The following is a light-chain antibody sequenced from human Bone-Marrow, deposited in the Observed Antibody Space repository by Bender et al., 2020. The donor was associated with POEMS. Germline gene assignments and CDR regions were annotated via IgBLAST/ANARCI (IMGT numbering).Light chain of an antibody. Sequence: QTVVTQEPSLTVSPGGTVTLTCASSTGAVTSDFYPNWFQQKPGQAPRPLIYSTSNKHSWTPARFSGSLLLGRAALTLSGAQPADEADYYCLLYYSGVRVFGGGTKLTVI. V-gene: IGLV7-43*01. J-gene: IGLJ3*02. CDR2: STS. CDR1: TGAVTSDFY. CDR3: LLYYSGVRV.